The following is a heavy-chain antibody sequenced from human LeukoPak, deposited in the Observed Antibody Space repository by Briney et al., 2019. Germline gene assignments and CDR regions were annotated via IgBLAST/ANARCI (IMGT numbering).Heavy chain of an antibody. J-gene: IGHJ3*02. D-gene: IGHD6-13*01. CDR2: IYHSGST. CDR3: AREQLGGAFDI. Sequence: SQTLSLTCAVSGGSISSGGYSWSWIRQPPGKGLEWIGYIYHSGSTYYNPSLKSRVTISVDTSKNQFSLKLSSVTAADTAVYYCAREQLGGAFDIWGQGTMVTVSS. V-gene: IGHV4-30-2*01. CDR1: GGSISSGGYS.